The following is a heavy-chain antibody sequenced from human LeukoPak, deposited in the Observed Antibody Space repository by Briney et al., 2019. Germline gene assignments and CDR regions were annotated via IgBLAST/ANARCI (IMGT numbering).Heavy chain of an antibody. CDR3: ATSGGYSYGRVDY. CDR1: GYTFTDYY. V-gene: IGHV1-69-2*01. D-gene: IGHD5-18*01. Sequence: ASVKVSCKVSGYTFTDYYMHGVQQAPGKGLEWMGLVDPEDGETIYAEKFQGRVTITADTSTDTPYMELSSLRSEDTAVYYCATSGGYSYGRVDYWGQGTLVTVSS. CDR2: VDPEDGET. J-gene: IGHJ4*02.